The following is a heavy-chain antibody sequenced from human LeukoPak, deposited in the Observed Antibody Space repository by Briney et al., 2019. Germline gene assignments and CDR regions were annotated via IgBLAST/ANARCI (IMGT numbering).Heavy chain of an antibody. V-gene: IGHV1-3*01. D-gene: IGHD2-21*01. CDR1: GYTFSNYA. J-gene: IGHJ4*02. CDR3: ARGIWSARTVDYYLDY. Sequence: VASVKVSCKASGYTFSNYAIHWVRQAPGRRFEWMGWINAGNGHTKYSQNFQGRVTITRDSSASTVYMELNSLTSEDTAVYYCARGIWSARTVDYYLDYWGQGTLVTVSS. CDR2: INAGNGHT.